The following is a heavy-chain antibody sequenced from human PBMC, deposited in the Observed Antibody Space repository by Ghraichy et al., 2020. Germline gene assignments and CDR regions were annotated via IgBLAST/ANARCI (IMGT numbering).Heavy chain of an antibody. CDR3: ARPIVGAKKRLGWFDP. CDR2: IYWDDDK. CDR1: GFSLSTSGVG. J-gene: IGHJ5*02. V-gene: IGHV2-5*02. D-gene: IGHD1-26*01. Sequence: SGPTLVKPTQTLTLTCTFSGFSLSTSGVGVGWIRQPPGKALEWLALIYWDDDKRYSPSLKSRLTITKDTSKNQVVLTMTNMDPVDTATYYCARPIVGAKKRLGWFDPWGQGTLVTVSS.